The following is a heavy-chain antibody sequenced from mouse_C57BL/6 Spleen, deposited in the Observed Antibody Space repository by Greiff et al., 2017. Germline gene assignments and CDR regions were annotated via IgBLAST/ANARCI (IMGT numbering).Heavy chain of an antibody. CDR3: ALIYDGYYEEAMDY. Sequence: QVQLQQPGAELVKPGASVKLSCKASGYTFTSYWMHWVKQWPGQGLEWIGNINPSNGGTNYNEKFKSKATLTVDKSTSTADMQLSILTSEDSAVYYCALIYDGYYEEAMDYWGQGTSVTVSS. J-gene: IGHJ4*01. V-gene: IGHV1-53*01. CDR2: INPSNGGT. CDR1: GYTFTSYW. D-gene: IGHD2-3*01.